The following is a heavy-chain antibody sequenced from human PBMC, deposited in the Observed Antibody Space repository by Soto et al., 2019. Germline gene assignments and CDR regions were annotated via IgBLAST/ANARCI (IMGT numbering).Heavy chain of an antibody. CDR3: PRERYYYDSSGYYYVY. CDR2: INPSGGST. Sequence: ASVKVSCKASGYTFTSYYMHWVRQAPGQGHEWMGIINPSGGSTSYPQNFQRRVTMTRATSTSSVYMDLSSLRSEDTAVYPFPRERYYYDSSGYYYVYWRQGTLVTVSS. D-gene: IGHD3-22*01. V-gene: IGHV1-46*01. CDR1: GYTFTSYY. J-gene: IGHJ4*02.